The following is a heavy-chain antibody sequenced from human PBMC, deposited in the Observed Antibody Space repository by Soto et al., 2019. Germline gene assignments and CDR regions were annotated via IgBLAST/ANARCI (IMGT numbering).Heavy chain of an antibody. V-gene: IGHV4-59*01. Sequence: QVQLQETGPGLVKPSETLSLPCTVSGGSISSYYWSWIRQPPGKGLEWVGYIYYSGSTNYNPSLTSRVTISVDTSKNQFSLKLSSVTAADTAVYYCARDMDGARYYWGQGTLVTFSS. J-gene: IGHJ4*02. CDR2: IYYSGST. D-gene: IGHD2-8*01. CDR1: GGSISSYY. CDR3: ARDMDGARYY.